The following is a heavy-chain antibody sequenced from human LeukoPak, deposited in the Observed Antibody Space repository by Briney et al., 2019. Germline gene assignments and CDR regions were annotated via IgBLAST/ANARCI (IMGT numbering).Heavy chain of an antibody. CDR3: ARDDGDFWSGYYH. Sequence: SETLSLTCTVSGGSISSYYWSWIRQPPGKGLEWIGYIYYSGSTNYNPSFKSRVTISVDTSKNQFSLKLSSVTAADTAVYYCARDDGDFWSGYYHWGQGTLVTVSS. CDR1: GGSISSYY. V-gene: IGHV4-59*12. CDR2: IYYSGST. D-gene: IGHD3-3*01. J-gene: IGHJ5*02.